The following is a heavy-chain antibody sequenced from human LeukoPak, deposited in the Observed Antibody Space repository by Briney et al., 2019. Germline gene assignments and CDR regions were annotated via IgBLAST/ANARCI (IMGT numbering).Heavy chain of an antibody. V-gene: IGHV3-33*01. CDR3: ARDKGMATMTPLDF. CDR1: GFTFSTYG. CDR2: MWYDGTNK. D-gene: IGHD5-12*01. J-gene: IGHJ4*02. Sequence: PGGSLRLSCAASGFTFSTYGMYWVRQAPGKGLEWVANMWYDGTNKYYADSVKGRFTISRDNSENTLYLQINSLRAEDTALYYCARDKGMATMTPLDFWGQGTLVTVSS.